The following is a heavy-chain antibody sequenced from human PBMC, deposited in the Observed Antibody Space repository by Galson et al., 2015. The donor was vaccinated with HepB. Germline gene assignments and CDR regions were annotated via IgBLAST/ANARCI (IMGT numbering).Heavy chain of an antibody. D-gene: IGHD2-15*01. CDR2: ISAYNRKT. J-gene: IGHJ5*02. CDR1: GYTFSTYS. Sequence: SVKVSCKVSGYTFSTYSFTWVRQAPGQGLEWMGLISAYNRKTNYAQKFKGRVSMTTDTSTSTVYMELGRLRSDDTAMYYCARGARVVGVAATLNTWFDPWGQGTLVTVSS. V-gene: IGHV1-18*01. CDR3: ARGARVVGVAATLNTWFDP.